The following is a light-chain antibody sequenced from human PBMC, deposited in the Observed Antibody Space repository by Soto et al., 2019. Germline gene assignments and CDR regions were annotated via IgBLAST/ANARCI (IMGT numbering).Light chain of an antibody. CDR2: KAS. V-gene: IGKV1-5*03. J-gene: IGKJ1*01. CDR3: QHYNSYSEA. Sequence: IQMTQSPSILSAIVGDRVTITYQASQSISTWLAWYQQKPGKAPKLLIYKASTLKSGVPSRFSGSGSGTEFTLTISSLQPDDFAAYYCQHYNSYSEAFGQGTKVDIK. CDR1: QSISTW.